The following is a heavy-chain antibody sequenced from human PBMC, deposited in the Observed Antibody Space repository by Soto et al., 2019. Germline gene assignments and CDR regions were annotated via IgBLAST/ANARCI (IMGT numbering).Heavy chain of an antibody. V-gene: IGHV4-59*08. Sequence: QVQLQESGPGLVKPSETLSLTCTVSGGSISSYYWSWIRQPPGKGLEWIGYIYYSGSTNYNPSLKSRVTISVDTSKNQFSLKLSSVTAADTAVYYCARHATLHGDYDDWGQGTLVTVSA. CDR1: GGSISSYY. CDR2: IYYSGST. J-gene: IGHJ4*02. CDR3: ARHATLHGDYDD. D-gene: IGHD4-17*01.